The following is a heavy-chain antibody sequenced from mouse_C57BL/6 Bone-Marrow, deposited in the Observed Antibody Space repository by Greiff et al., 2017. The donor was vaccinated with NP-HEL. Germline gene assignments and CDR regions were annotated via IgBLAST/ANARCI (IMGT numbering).Heavy chain of an antibody. Sequence: QVQLQQSGAELVRPGASVKLSCKASGYTFTDYYINWVKQRPGQGLEWIARIYPGSGNTYYNEKFKGKATLTAEKSSSTAYMQLSSLTSEDSAVYFCAYYSNYFDYWGQGTTLTVSS. CDR2: IYPGSGNT. CDR1: GYTFTDYY. V-gene: IGHV1-76*01. D-gene: IGHD2-5*01. J-gene: IGHJ2*01. CDR3: AYYSNYFDY.